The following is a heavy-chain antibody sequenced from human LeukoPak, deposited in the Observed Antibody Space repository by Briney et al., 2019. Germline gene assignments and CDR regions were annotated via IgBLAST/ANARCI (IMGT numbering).Heavy chain of an antibody. D-gene: IGHD5-24*01. CDR2: IYHSGST. CDR1: GGSISSGGYS. J-gene: IGHJ4*02. CDR3: ARGRDGYKPDFDY. V-gene: IGHV4-30-2*01. Sequence: SETLSLACAVSGGSISSGGYSWSWIRQPPGKGLEWIGCIYHSGSTYYNPSLKSRVTISVDRSKNQFSLKLSSVTAADTAVYYCARGRDGYKPDFDYWGQGTLVTVSS.